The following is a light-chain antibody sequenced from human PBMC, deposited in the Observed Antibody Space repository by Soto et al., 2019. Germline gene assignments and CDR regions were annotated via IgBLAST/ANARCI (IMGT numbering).Light chain of an antibody. CDR2: GVS. Sequence: EIVLTQSPGTLSVSPGERATLSCRASQSVSSSYLAWYQQKPGQPPRLLIYGVSIRATVIPDMFSGSGCGTDFTLTSSRLEPEDFAVYYCQQYGSPSGTFGQGTKVEIK. CDR1: QSVSSSY. CDR3: QQYGSPSGT. J-gene: IGKJ1*01. V-gene: IGKV3-20*01.